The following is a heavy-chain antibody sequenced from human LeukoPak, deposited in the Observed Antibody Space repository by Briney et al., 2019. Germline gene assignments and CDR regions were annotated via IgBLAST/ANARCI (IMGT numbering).Heavy chain of an antibody. Sequence: GSLRLSCAASGFTFSNYGMTWVRQAPGKGLEWVASINEDGSEIHYVDSVQGRFTISRDNSKNTVYVQMNSLREEDTAVYYCARVGRGYSFKIYYFDYWGQGTLVTVSS. V-gene: IGHV3-7*01. CDR3: ARVGRGYSFKIYYFDY. CDR2: INEDGSEI. CDR1: GFTFSNYG. J-gene: IGHJ4*02. D-gene: IGHD5-18*01.